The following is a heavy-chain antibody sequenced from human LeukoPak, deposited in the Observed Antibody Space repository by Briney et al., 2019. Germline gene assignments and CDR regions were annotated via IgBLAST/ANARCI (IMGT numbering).Heavy chain of an antibody. CDR1: GGSISSSYYY. Sequence: SETLSLTCTVSGGSISSSYYYWGWIRQPPGKGLEWIGNIYYSGSTYYNPSLKSRVTISVDTSKNQFSLKLRSVTAADTAVYYCARESSGSSARGYWGQGTLVTVSS. V-gene: IGHV4-39*07. J-gene: IGHJ4*02. CDR2: IYYSGST. D-gene: IGHD3-10*01. CDR3: ARESSGSSARGY.